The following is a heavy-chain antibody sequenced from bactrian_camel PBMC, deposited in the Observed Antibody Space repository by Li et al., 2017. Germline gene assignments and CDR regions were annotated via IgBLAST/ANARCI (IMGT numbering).Heavy chain of an antibody. CDR2: VSRGGGTT. J-gene: IGHJ6*01. CDR3: AAGGTVVAIFGY. CDR1: GFTFSSAG. Sequence: VQLVESGGALVQPGGSLRLSCAASGFTFSSAGMSWVRQAPGKGPEWVSTVSRGGGTTYYADSVKGRFTISRDNAKNTLYLQMNSLKPEDTAVYYCAAGGTVVAIFGYCGQGTQVTVS. D-gene: IGHD6*01. V-gene: IGHV3S31*01.